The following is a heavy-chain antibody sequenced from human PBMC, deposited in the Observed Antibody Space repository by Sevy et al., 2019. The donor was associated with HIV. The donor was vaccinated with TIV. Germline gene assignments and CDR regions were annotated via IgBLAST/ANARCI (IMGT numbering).Heavy chain of an antibody. CDR2: INPNSGGT. V-gene: IGHV1-2*02. CDR1: GYTFTGYY. CDR3: ASPTYYYDSSGYWGFGY. Sequence: ASVKVSCKASGYTFTGYYMHWVRQAPGQGLEWMGWINPNSGGTNYAQKFQGRVTMTRHTSISTAYMELSRLRSDDTAVYYCASPTYYYDSSGYWGFGYWGQGTLVTVSS. J-gene: IGHJ4*02. D-gene: IGHD3-22*01.